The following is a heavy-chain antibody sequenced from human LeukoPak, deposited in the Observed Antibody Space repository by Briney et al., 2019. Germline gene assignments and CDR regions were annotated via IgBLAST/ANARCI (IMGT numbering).Heavy chain of an antibody. V-gene: IGHV4-59*01. CDR3: ARGIAAATNWFDP. CDR2: IYYSGST. J-gene: IGHJ5*02. Sequence: SETLSLTCTVSGGSISSYYWSWIRQPPGKGLEWIGYIYYSGSTNYNPSLKSRVTKSVDTSKNQFSLKLSSVTAADTAVYYCARGIAAATNWFDPWGQGTLVTVSS. CDR1: GGSISSYY. D-gene: IGHD6-13*01.